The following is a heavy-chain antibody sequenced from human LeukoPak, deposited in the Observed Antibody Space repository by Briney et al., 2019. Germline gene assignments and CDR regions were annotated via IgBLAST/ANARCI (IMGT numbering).Heavy chain of an antibody. Sequence: GESLKISCAASGFTFSRYGMHWVRQAPGKGLEWVAVIWSDGSTKYYADSVKGRFTISRDNSKNTLYLQMNSLRAEDTAVYYCARGQPPSYYDMDVWGQGTTVTVSS. V-gene: IGHV3-33*01. J-gene: IGHJ6*02. CDR3: ARGQPPSYYDMDV. D-gene: IGHD6-13*01. CDR1: GFTFSRYG. CDR2: IWSDGSTK.